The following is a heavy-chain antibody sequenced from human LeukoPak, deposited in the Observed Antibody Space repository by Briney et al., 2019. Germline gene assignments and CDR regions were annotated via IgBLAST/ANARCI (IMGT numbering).Heavy chain of an antibody. D-gene: IGHD7-27*01. CDR1: GFIVSSNY. V-gene: IGHV3-66*01. J-gene: IGHJ4*02. CDR3: ARINWVTDY. CDR2: IYSGGST. Sequence: GGSLRLSCAASGFIVSSNYMSWVRQAPGKGLEWVSVIYSGGSTYYADSVKGRFTISRDNSKNTLYLQMNSLRAEDTAVYYCARINWVTDYWGQGTLVTVSS.